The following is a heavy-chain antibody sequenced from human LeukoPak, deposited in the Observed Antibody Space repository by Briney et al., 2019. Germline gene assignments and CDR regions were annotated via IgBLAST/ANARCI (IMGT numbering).Heavy chain of an antibody. J-gene: IGHJ4*02. V-gene: IGHV4-59*08. Sequence: PSETLSLTCTVSGGSLTHYFWSWIRQSPGTGLEWIGYVHSSGSSYYNPSFKSRVTTSVDTSKNQFSLNLNSVTAADTAVYYCARHPGGNDAHRFDYWGQGFLVTVSS. D-gene: IGHD4-23*01. CDR2: VHSSGSS. CDR1: GGSLTHYF. CDR3: ARHPGGNDAHRFDY.